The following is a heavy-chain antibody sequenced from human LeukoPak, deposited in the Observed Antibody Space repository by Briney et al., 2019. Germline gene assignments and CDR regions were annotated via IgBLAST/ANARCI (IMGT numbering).Heavy chain of an antibody. CDR3: ARGVVPAANHFDY. CDR2: ISGSGGST. Sequence: VGSLRLSCAASGFTFSSYAMSWVRQAPGKGLEWVSAISGSGGSTYYADSVKGRFTISRDNSKNTLYLQMNSLRAEDTAVYYCARGVVPAANHFDYWGQGTLITVSS. D-gene: IGHD2-2*01. CDR1: GFTFSSYA. J-gene: IGHJ4*02. V-gene: IGHV3-23*01.